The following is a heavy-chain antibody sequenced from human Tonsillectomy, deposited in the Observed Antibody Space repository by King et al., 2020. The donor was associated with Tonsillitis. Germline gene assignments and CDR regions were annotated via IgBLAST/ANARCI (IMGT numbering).Heavy chain of an antibody. Sequence: VQLVESGGGLVQPGRSLRLSCAASGFTFDDYAMHWVRQAPGKGLEWVSGISWNSGSIDYADSVKGRFTFSRDNAKNSLYLQMNSLRAEDTALYYCAKDRQYPLPSPSGYFYLWGRGTLVTVSS. J-gene: IGHJ2*01. CDR2: ISWNSGSI. CDR3: AKDRQYPLPSPSGYFYL. CDR1: GFTFDDYA. V-gene: IGHV3-9*01. D-gene: IGHD2-2*01.